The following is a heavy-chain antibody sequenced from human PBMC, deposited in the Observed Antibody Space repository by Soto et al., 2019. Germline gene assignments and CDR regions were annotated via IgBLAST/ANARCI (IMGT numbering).Heavy chain of an antibody. Sequence: QVQLVQSGAEEKKPGASVKVSCKASGYTFTSYAMHWVRQAPGQRLEWMGWINAGNGNTKYSQKFQGRVTITRDTSASTGYMELSSLRSEDTAVYYYARGSGYYYWDYYWGQGTLVTVSS. V-gene: IGHV1-3*05. CDR3: ARGSGYYYWDYY. CDR1: GYTFTSYA. D-gene: IGHD3-22*01. CDR2: INAGNGNT. J-gene: IGHJ4*02.